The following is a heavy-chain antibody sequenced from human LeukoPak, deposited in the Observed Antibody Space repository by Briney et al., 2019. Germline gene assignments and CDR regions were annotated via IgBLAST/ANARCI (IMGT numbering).Heavy chain of an antibody. Sequence: GGSLRLSCAASGFTFSSYAMSWVRQAPGKGLEWVSVIYSGGSTYYADSVKGRFTISRHNSKNTLYLQMNSLRAEDTAVYYCATRGYSGYDPFDYWGQGTLVTVSS. J-gene: IGHJ4*02. V-gene: IGHV3-53*04. CDR2: IYSGGST. CDR3: ATRGYSGYDPFDY. CDR1: GFTFSSYA. D-gene: IGHD5-12*01.